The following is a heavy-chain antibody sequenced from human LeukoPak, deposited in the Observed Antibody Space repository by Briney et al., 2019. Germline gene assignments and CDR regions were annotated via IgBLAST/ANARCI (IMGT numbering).Heavy chain of an antibody. V-gene: IGHV1-2*02. Sequence: ASVKVSCKASGYTFDGYYIHWVRQAPGQGLEWMGWINPNSGGTNYAQKFQGRVTMTRDTSISTAYMELSRLRSDDTAVFYCATSSGWKSNIDYWGQGTLVTVSS. D-gene: IGHD6-19*01. CDR3: ATSSGWKSNIDY. CDR1: GYTFDGYY. CDR2: INPNSGGT. J-gene: IGHJ4*02.